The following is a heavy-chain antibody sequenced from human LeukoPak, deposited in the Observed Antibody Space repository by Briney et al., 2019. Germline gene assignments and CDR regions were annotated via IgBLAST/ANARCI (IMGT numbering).Heavy chain of an antibody. Sequence: SETLSLTCAVYGGSFSGYYWSWIRQPPGKGLEWIGEINHSGSTNYNPSLKSRVTISVDTSKNQFSLKLSSVTAADTAVYYCARRIAVAGYFDYWGQGTLVTVSS. D-gene: IGHD6-19*01. CDR3: ARRIAVAGYFDY. V-gene: IGHV4-34*01. CDR1: GGSFSGYY. CDR2: INHSGST. J-gene: IGHJ4*02.